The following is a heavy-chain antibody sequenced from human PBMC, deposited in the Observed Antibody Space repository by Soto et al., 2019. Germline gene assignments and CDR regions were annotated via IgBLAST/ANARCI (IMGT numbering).Heavy chain of an antibody. CDR2: ISYDGSNK. CDR3: ARDRYHNTASLSY. D-gene: IGHD5-18*01. Sequence: GGSLRLSCAASGFTFSSYAMHWVRQAPGKGLEWVAVISYDGSNKYYADSVKGRFTISRDNSKNTLYLQMNSLRAEDTAVYYCARDRYHNTASLSYWGQGTLVTVSS. J-gene: IGHJ4*02. V-gene: IGHV3-30-3*01. CDR1: GFTFSSYA.